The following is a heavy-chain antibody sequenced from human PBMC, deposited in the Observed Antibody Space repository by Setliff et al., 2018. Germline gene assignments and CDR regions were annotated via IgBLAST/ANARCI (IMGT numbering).Heavy chain of an antibody. CDR1: GGSFSGYY. CDR3: VRGLPFDY. J-gene: IGHJ4*02. CDR2: INHSGST. Sequence: SETLSLTCAVYGGSFSGYYWSWIRQPPGKGLEWIGEINHSGSTNYNPSLKSRVTISVDTSKNQFSLKLSSVTAADTAVYYCVRGLPFDYWGQGTLVTVSS. V-gene: IGHV4-34*01.